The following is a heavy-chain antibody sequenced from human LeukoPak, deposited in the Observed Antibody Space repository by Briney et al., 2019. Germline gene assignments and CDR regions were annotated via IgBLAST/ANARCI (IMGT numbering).Heavy chain of an antibody. CDR3: ARAILWSGELYYFDY. CDR2: IYYSGST. Sequence: SQTLSLTCTVSGGSISSGGYYWSWIRQHPGKGLEWIGYIYYSGSTYYNPSLKSRVTISVDTSKNQFSLKLSSVTAADTAVYYCARAILWSGELYYFDYWGQGTLVTVSS. D-gene: IGHD3-3*01. V-gene: IGHV4-31*03. CDR1: GGSISSGGYY. J-gene: IGHJ4*02.